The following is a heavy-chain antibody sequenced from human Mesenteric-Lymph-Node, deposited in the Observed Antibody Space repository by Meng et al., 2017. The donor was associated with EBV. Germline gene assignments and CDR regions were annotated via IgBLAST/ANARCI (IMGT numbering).Heavy chain of an antibody. CDR1: GYTFTRYY. J-gene: IGHJ5*02. V-gene: IGHV1-46*01. D-gene: IGHD3-22*01. CDR2: INPTGDFT. Sequence: QVQLVQSAAEEKKHGASGKVSCKGSGYTFTRYYMHWVRQAPGQGLEWMGIINPTGDFTSYAEKFQGRLIMTRDTSTNTVYMELSSLRSEDTAVYYCASAWGSGSELDPWGQGTLVTVSS. CDR3: ASAWGSGSELDP.